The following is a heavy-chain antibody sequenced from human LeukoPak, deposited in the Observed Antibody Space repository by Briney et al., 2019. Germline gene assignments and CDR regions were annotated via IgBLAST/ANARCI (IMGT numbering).Heavy chain of an antibody. CDR1: GGSISSSTYY. D-gene: IGHD6-13*01. J-gene: IGHJ4*02. CDR3: ARGLRQLADY. Sequence: SETLSLTCTVSGGSISSSTYYWSWIRQPPGKGLEWIGEINHSGSTNYNPSLKSRVTISVDTSKNQFSLKLSSVTAADTAVYYCARGLRQLADYWGQGTLVTVSS. CDR2: INHSGST. V-gene: IGHV4-39*07.